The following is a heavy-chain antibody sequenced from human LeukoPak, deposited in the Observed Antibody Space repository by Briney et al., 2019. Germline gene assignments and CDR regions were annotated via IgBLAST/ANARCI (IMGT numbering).Heavy chain of an antibody. CDR3: ARVYYYGSGSYPDY. CDR1: GFTFSNNW. J-gene: IGHJ4*02. Sequence: GGSLRLSCAASGFTFSNNWMSWVRQAPGKGLEWVSSISSSSSYIYYADSVKGRFTISRDNAKNSLYLQMNSLRAEDTAVYYCARVYYYGSGSYPDYWGQGTLVTVSS. D-gene: IGHD3-10*01. V-gene: IGHV3-21*01. CDR2: ISSSSSYI.